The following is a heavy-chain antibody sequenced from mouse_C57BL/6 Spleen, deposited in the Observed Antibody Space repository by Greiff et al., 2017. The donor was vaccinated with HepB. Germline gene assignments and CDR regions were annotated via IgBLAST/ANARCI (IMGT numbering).Heavy chain of an antibody. CDR2: IYPGDGDT. Sequence: VQLQQSGAELVKPGASVKISCKASGYAFSSYWMNWVKQRPGTGLEWIGQIYPGDGDTNYNGKFKGKATLTEDKSSRTAYMQLSGLTSEDSAGYFGARGRCFAYWGQGTLVTVSA. CDR3: ARGRCFAY. CDR1: GYAFSSYW. J-gene: IGHJ3*01. V-gene: IGHV1-80*01.